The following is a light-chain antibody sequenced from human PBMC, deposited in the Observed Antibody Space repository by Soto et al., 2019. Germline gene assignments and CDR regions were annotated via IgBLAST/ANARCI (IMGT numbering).Light chain of an antibody. Sequence: DIQMTQSPSTLSASIGDRVIITCRASQSISNWLAWYQQKPGKAPKVLISRASTIESGVPSRFSGSGSGTEFTLTISSLQPDDFATYYCQQYNRYPLAFGPGTKVDIK. J-gene: IGKJ3*01. CDR3: QQYNRYPLA. V-gene: IGKV1-5*03. CDR1: QSISNW. CDR2: RAS.